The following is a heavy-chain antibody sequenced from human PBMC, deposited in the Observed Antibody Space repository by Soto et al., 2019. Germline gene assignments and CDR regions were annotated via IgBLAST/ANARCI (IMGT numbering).Heavy chain of an antibody. CDR2: ISSGGSA. D-gene: IGHD2-8*01. J-gene: IGHJ5*01. V-gene: IGHV4-4*07. Sequence: PSETLSLTCNVSCGSINSYYWSWIRQPAGKGLEWIGRISSGGSAIYNPSLKSRVTISVDTSKNQFSLRLTSVTAADTAVYFCARDAYPNWFDFWGQGTLVTSPQ. CDR1: CGSINSYY. CDR3: ARDAYPNWFDF.